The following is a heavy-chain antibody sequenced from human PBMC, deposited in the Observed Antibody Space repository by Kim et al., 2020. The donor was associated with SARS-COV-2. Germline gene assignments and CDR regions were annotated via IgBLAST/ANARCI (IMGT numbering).Heavy chain of an antibody. CDR2: INHSGST. CDR1: GGSFSGYY. V-gene: IGHV4-34*01. J-gene: IGHJ4*02. CDR3: ARVNGLSYDILTGYYSYFDY. D-gene: IGHD3-9*01. Sequence: SETLSLTCAVYGGSFSGYYWSWIRQPPGKGLEWIGEINHSGSTNYIPSLKSRVTISVDTSKNQFSLKLSSVTAADTAVYYCARVNGLSYDILTGYYSYFDYWGQGTLVTVSS.